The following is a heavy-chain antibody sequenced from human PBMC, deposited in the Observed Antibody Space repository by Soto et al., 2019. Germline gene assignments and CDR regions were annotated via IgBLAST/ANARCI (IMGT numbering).Heavy chain of an antibody. D-gene: IGHD2-15*01. V-gene: IGHV4-4*07. CDR3: ARGLAPGSYFDS. CDR1: GGSISDYY. Sequence: PSEPLSPTCTVAGGSISDYYWTWIRQPAGKGLEWIGRVHTSGHTNYSSSLQSRLTMSVDTSKNQLSLQMSSVTAADTAVYYCARGLAPGSYFDSWGQGTLVTVSS. CDR2: VHTSGHT. J-gene: IGHJ4*02.